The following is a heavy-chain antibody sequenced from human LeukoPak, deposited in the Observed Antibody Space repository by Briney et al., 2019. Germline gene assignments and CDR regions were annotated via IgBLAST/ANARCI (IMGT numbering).Heavy chain of an antibody. J-gene: IGHJ4*02. Sequence: PSETLSLACSVSGGFNSRYYWSWVRQPLGKGLEWLGHIFYSGHSNYNASLTSRIRMSVDTSKAQFSLELASVIAADTAVYYCARTGPLGFFDQWGPGILVTVSS. V-gene: IGHV4-59*12. D-gene: IGHD6-25*01. CDR3: ARTGPLGFFDQ. CDR1: GGFNSRYY. CDR2: IFYSGHS.